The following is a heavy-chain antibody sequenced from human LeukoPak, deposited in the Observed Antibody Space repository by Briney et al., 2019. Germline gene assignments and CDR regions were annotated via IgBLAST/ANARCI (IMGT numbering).Heavy chain of an antibody. D-gene: IGHD3-22*01. V-gene: IGHV1-46*01. CDR3: ARGKLDDSSGYYGVFDY. CDR2: INPSGGST. CDR1: GYTFTSYY. J-gene: IGHJ4*02. Sequence: ASVKVSCKASGYTFTSYYMHWVRQAPGQGLEWMGIINPSGGSTSYAQKFQGRVTMTRDTSSSTVYMELSSLRSEDTAVYYCARGKLDDSSGYYGVFDYWGQGTLVTVSS.